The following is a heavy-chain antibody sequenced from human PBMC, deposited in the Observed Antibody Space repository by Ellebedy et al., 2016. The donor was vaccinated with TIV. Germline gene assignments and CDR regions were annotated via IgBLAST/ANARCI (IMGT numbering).Heavy chain of an antibody. CDR2: ISSSSSYI. CDR1: GFTFSSYW. J-gene: IGHJ6*03. CDR3: ARGMSSYYYYYMDV. Sequence: GESLKISXAASGFTFSSYWMSWVRQAPGKGLEWVSSISSSSSYIYYADSVKGRFTISRDNAKNTLYLQMNSLRAEDTAVYYCARGMSSYYYYYMDVWGKGTTVTVSS. D-gene: IGHD1-26*01. V-gene: IGHV3-21*01.